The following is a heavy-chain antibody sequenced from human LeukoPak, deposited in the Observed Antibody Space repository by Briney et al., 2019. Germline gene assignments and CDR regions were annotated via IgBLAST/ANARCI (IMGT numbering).Heavy chain of an antibody. Sequence: GGSLRLSCAASGFTFSSYAMSWVRQAPGKGLEWVSAISGSGGSTYYADSMKGRFTISRDNSKNTLYLQMNSLRAEDTAVYYCAKAPSKGYYDSSGYYDYWGQGTLVTVSS. J-gene: IGHJ4*02. D-gene: IGHD3-22*01. CDR3: AKAPSKGYYDSSGYYDY. CDR1: GFTFSSYA. CDR2: ISGSGGST. V-gene: IGHV3-23*01.